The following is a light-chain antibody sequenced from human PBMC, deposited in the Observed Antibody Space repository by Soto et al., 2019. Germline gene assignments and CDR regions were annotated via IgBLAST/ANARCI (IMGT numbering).Light chain of an antibody. J-gene: IGKJ1*01. CDR1: QSVDSTY. CDR2: GAS. V-gene: IGKV3-20*01. Sequence: EIVMTQSPGTLSVSPGESATLSYRASQSVDSTYIAWYQQKPGQAPRLLIYGASGRATGIPDRFSGSGSGTDFSLTISRLEPEDFAVYFCQHYDRTFGQGTKVDI. CDR3: QHYDRT.